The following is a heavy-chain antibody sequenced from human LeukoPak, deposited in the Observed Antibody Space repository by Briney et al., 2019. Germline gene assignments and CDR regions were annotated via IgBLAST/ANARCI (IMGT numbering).Heavy chain of an antibody. V-gene: IGHV5-10-1*01. Sequence: GESLKISCQGSGSPFTSYWISWVRQLPGKGLEWMGRIDPSDSYTNYSPSFQGHVTISADKSISTAYLQWSSLKASDTAMYYCAILSYNWNDGDYWGQGTLVTVSS. CDR1: GSPFTSYW. D-gene: IGHD1-1*01. CDR3: AILSYNWNDGDY. J-gene: IGHJ4*02. CDR2: IDPSDSYT.